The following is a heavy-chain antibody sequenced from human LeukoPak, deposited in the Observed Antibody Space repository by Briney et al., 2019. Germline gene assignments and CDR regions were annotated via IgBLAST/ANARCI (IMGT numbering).Heavy chain of an antibody. Sequence: GGSLRLSCAASGFTFSSYAMSWIRQAPGKGLEWVANIKQDGSEKYYVDSVKGRFTISRDNAKNSLYLQMNSPRAEDTAVYYCARDRSLWFGDGWGQGTLVTVSS. CDR1: GFTFSSYA. CDR2: IKQDGSEK. D-gene: IGHD3-10*01. J-gene: IGHJ4*02. V-gene: IGHV3-7*01. CDR3: ARDRSLWFGDG.